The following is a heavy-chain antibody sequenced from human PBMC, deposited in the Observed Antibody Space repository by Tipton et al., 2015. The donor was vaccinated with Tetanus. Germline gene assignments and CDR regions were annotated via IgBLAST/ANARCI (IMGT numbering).Heavy chain of an antibody. CDR3: ARGGITAAGILDY. Sequence: TLSLTCTVSGGSISSYYWSWIRQPAGKGLEWIGRIYSSGSTHYNPSLKSRVTMSLDTSKNQFSPNLSSVTATDTAVYYCARGGITAAGILDYWGQGTLVTVSS. CDR2: IYSSGST. J-gene: IGHJ4*02. D-gene: IGHD6-13*01. CDR1: GGSISSYY. V-gene: IGHV4-4*07.